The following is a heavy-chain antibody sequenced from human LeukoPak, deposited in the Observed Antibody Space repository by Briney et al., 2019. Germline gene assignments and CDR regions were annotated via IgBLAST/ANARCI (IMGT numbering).Heavy chain of an antibody. J-gene: IGHJ6*03. CDR1: GGPFSGYY. D-gene: IGHD3-10*01. V-gene: IGHV4-59*10. CDR2: IYTSGST. Sequence: ASETLSLTCAVYGGPFSGYYWSWIRQPAGKGLEWIGRIYTSGSTNYNPSLKSRVTMSVDTSKNQFSLKLSSVTAADTAVYYCARAVGSGSFQTYYYYMDVWGKGTTVTISS. CDR3: ARAVGSGSFQTYYYYMDV.